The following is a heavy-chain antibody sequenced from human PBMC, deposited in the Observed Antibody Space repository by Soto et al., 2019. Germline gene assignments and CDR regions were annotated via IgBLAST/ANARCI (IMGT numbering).Heavy chain of an antibody. V-gene: IGHV3-23*01. CDR1: GFTFSSYA. CDR3: EKDRGYDDYYYYGMDV. CDR2: ISGSGGST. J-gene: IGHJ6*02. Sequence: EVQLLESGGGLVQPGGSLRLSCAASGFTFSSYAMSWVRQAPGKGLEWVSAISGSGGSTYYADSVKGRFTISRDNSKNTLYLQMNSLRAEDTAVYYCEKDRGYDDYYYYGMDVWGQGTTVTVSS. D-gene: IGHD5-12*01.